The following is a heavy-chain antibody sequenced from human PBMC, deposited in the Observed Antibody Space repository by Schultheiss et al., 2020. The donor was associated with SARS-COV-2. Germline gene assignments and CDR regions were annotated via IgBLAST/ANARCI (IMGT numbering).Heavy chain of an antibody. CDR2: TYYRSKWYN. Sequence: SETLSLTCAISGDTVSSNRAAWNLFRQSPSRGLEWLGRTYYRSKWYNDYAVSVKSRITINPDTSENQFSLHLNSVTPEDTAVYYCARDDSSSWDYWGQGTXVTVSS. J-gene: IGHJ4*02. V-gene: IGHV6-1*01. CDR3: ARDDSSSWDY. CDR1: GDTVSSNRAA. D-gene: IGHD6-13*01.